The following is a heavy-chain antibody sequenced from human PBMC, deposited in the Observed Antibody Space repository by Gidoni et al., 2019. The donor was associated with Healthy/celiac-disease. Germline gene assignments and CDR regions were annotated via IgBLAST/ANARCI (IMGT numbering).Heavy chain of an antibody. D-gene: IGHD3-22*01. CDR3: AKDVGDYYDSSGYYPY. CDR1: GFPFSSYA. Sequence: EVQLLESGGGLVQPGGSLRLSCAASGFPFSSYAMSWVRQAPGKGLEWVSAISGSGGSTYYADSVKGRFTISRDNSKNTLYLQMNSLRAEDTAVYYCAKDVGDYYDSSGYYPYWGQGTLVTVSS. V-gene: IGHV3-23*01. J-gene: IGHJ4*02. CDR2: ISGSGGST.